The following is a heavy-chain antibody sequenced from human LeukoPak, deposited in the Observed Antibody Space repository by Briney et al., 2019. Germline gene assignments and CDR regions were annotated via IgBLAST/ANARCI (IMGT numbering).Heavy chain of an antibody. CDR3: ARGMEVWGVIIRAYYYYGMDV. CDR2: IWYDGSNK. CDR1: GFTFSSYG. V-gene: IGHV3-33*01. J-gene: IGHJ6*04. D-gene: IGHD3-10*01. Sequence: GGSLRLSCAASGFTFSSYGMHWVRQAPGKGLEWVAVIWYDGSNKYYADSVKGRFTISRDNSKNTLYLQMNSLRAEDTAVYYCARGMEVWGVIIRAYYYYGMDVWGKGTTVTVSS.